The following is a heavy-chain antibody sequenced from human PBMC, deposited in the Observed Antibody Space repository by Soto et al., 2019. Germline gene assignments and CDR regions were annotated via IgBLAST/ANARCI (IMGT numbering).Heavy chain of an antibody. V-gene: IGHV1-58*01. CDR2: IVVGSGNT. J-gene: IGHJ4*02. Sequence: GASVKVSCKASGFTFTSSAVQWVRQARGQRLEWIGWIVVGSGNTNYAQKFQERVTITRDMSTSTAYMELSSLRSEDTAVYYCAAVPNFGVVIIPRNNDYWGQGTLVTVSS. CDR3: AAVPNFGVVIIPRNNDY. D-gene: IGHD3-3*01. CDR1: GFTFTSSA.